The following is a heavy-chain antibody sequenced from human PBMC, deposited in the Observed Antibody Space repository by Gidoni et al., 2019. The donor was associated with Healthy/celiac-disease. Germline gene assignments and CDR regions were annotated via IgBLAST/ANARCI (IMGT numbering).Heavy chain of an antibody. V-gene: IGHV3-7*01. CDR3: ARIAAAGPYNWFDP. J-gene: IGHJ5*02. CDR2: RKQDGSEK. D-gene: IGHD6-13*01. Sequence: QAPGKGLEGVANRKQDGSEKYYVDSVKSRFTISRDNAKNSLYLQMNSLRAEDTAVYYCARIAAAGPYNWFDPWGQGTLVTVSS.